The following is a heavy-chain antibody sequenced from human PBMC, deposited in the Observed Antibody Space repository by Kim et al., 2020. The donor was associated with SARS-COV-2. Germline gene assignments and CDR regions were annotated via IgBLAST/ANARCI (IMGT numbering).Heavy chain of an antibody. Sequence: YAVSVKSRITINPDTSKNQFSLQLNSVTPEDTAVYYCARAITGTGGGFDPWGQGTLVTVSS. D-gene: IGHD1-20*01. J-gene: IGHJ5*02. CDR3: ARAITGTGGGFDP. V-gene: IGHV6-1*01.